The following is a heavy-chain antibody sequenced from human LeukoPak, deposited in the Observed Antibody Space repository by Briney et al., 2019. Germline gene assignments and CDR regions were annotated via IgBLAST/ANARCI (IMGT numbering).Heavy chain of an antibody. D-gene: IGHD3-16*02. CDR2: INHSGST. CDR3: ARVRVDYVWGSYRHAYYFDY. CDR1: GGSFSGYY. Sequence: SETLSLTCAVYGGSFSGYYWSWIRQPPGKGLEWIGEINHSGSTNYNPSLKSRVTISVDTSKNQFSLKLSSVTAAYTAVYYCARVRVDYVWGSYRHAYYFDYWGQGTLVTVSS. J-gene: IGHJ4*02. V-gene: IGHV4-34*01.